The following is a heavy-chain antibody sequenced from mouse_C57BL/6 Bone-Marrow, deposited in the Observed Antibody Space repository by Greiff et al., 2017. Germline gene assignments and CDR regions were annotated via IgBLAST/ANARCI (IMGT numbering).Heavy chain of an antibody. J-gene: IGHJ1*03. Sequence: EVQLQQSGPELVKPGASVKIPCKASGYTFTDYNMDWVKQSHGKSLEWIGDIHPNNGGTIYNQKFKGQATLTVDKSSSTAYMELRSLTSEDTAVYYCEREGVYYGNTYWYFDVWGTGTTVTVSA. CDR2: IHPNNGGT. V-gene: IGHV1-18*01. CDR3: EREGVYYGNTYWYFDV. D-gene: IGHD2-1*01. CDR1: GYTFTDYN.